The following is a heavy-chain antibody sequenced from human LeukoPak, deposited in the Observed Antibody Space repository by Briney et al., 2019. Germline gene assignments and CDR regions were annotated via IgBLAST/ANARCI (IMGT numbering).Heavy chain of an antibody. CDR2: IYFSEYT. Sequence: SETLSLTCTVSGGSITSNSHNWGWIRQPPGKGLEWIGSIYFSEYTYDNPSLKSRVTMSVDTSKNQFSLKLHAVTAADTAVYYCARQFHRGSGISSYFDYWGQGALVTVS. J-gene: IGHJ4*02. V-gene: IGHV4-39*01. CDR1: GGSITSNSHN. CDR3: ARQFHRGSGISSYFDY. D-gene: IGHD1-26*01.